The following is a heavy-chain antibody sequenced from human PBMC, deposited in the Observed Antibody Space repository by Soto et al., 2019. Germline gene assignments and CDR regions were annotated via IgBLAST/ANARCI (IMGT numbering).Heavy chain of an antibody. D-gene: IGHD6-19*01. CDR1: GDSISSLY. CDR2: IYYSGSI. J-gene: IGHJ4*02. Sequence: QVQLQESGPGLVKPSETLSLTCTVSGDSISSLYWSWIRQPPGKGLEWIGYIYYSGSINYNPSLKSRVTISVDPPKTQFSLRLSSVTAADTAVYYCAKSLWDTSGWKTDYWGQGTLVTVSS. CDR3: AKSLWDTSGWKTDY. V-gene: IGHV4-59*01.